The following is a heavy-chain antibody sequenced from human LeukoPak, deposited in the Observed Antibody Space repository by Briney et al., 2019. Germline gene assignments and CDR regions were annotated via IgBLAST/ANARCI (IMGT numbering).Heavy chain of an antibody. CDR1: GYTFTSYY. D-gene: IGHD3-9*01. CDR3: ARAPRGDDILTGPYDY. Sequence: GASVKVSCKASGYTFTSYYMHWVRQAPGQGLEWMGWISAYNGNTNYAQKLQGRVTMTTDTSTSTAYMELRSLRSDDTAVYYCARAPRGDDILTGPYDYWGQGTLVTVSS. V-gene: IGHV1-18*04. CDR2: ISAYNGNT. J-gene: IGHJ4*02.